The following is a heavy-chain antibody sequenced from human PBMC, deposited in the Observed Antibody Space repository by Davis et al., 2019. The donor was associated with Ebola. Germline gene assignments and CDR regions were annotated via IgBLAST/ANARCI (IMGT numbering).Heavy chain of an antibody. J-gene: IGHJ4*02. CDR1: GFTFSSYS. D-gene: IGHD2-2*01. V-gene: IGHV3-21*01. CDR2: ISSSNSYI. CDR3: AILPAALISLDY. Sequence: GESLKISCAASGFTFSSYSMNWVRQAPGKGLEWVSSISSSNSYIYYADSVKGRFTISRDNAKNSLYLQMNSLRAEDTAVYYCAILPAALISLDYWGQGTLVTVSS.